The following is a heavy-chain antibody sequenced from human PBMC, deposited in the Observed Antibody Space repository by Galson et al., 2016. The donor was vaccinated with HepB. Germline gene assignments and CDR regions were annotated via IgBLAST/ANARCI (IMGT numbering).Heavy chain of an antibody. CDR3: VRDPYGGNGA. V-gene: IGHV3-7*01. CDR2: VSQDGSEK. CDR1: GFTFSRSW. Sequence: SLRLSCAASGFTFSRSWMTWVRQAPGKGPEWVAIVSQDGSEKNYMDSVKGRSTISRDNAKNSLYLQLNSLRVEETAVYYCVRDPYGGNGAWGKGTLVTVSS. J-gene: IGHJ5*02. D-gene: IGHD4-23*01.